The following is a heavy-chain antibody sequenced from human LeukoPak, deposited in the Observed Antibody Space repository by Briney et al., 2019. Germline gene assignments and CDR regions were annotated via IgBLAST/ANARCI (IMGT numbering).Heavy chain of an antibody. D-gene: IGHD4-17*01. V-gene: IGHV4-59*13. CDR2: IHYRGTT. J-gene: IGHJ4*02. Sequence: KSSETLSLTCNVSGASINSYHWNWIRQSPGKGLEWLGNIHYRGTTNYNPSLKSRVTLSLDTSKSQFALKMTSVTAADTAVYYCARDEHGDFQGFDYWGQGTRVTVSS. CDR1: GASINSYH. CDR3: ARDEHGDFQGFDY.